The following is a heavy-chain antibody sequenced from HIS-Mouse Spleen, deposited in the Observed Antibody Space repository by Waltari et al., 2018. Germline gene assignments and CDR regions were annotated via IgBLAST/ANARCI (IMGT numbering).Heavy chain of an antibody. J-gene: IGHJ3*02. CDR3: ARASPLEYSSSSAFDI. CDR2: INPNSGGT. D-gene: IGHD6-6*01. V-gene: IGHV1-2*02. Sequence: QVQLVQSGAEVKKPGASVQVSCKASGYTFTGYYMHWVRQAPGQGLEWMGWINPNSGGTNYAQKFQGRVTMTRDTSISTAYMELSRLRSDDTAVYYCARASPLEYSSSSAFDIWGQGTMVTVSS. CDR1: GYTFTGYY.